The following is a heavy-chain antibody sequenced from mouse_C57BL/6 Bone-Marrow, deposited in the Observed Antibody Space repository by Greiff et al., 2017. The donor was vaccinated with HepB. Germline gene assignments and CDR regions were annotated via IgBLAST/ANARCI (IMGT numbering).Heavy chain of an antibody. V-gene: IGHV1-20*01. J-gene: IGHJ1*03. CDR1: GYSFTGYF. CDR2: INPYNGDT. CDR3: ASPYYYGSSPYWYFDV. Sequence: EVQLQESRPELVKPGDSVKISCKASGYSFTGYFMNWVMQSHGKSLEWIGRINPYNGDTFYNQKFKGKATLTVDKSSSTAHMELRSLTSEDSAVYYCASPYYYGSSPYWYFDVWGTGTTVTVSS. D-gene: IGHD1-1*01.